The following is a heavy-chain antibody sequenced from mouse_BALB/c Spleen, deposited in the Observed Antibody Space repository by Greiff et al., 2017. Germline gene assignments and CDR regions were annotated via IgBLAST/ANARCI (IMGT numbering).Heavy chain of an antibody. CDR2: ISSGGSYT. CDR1: GFTFSSYA. Sequence: EVQLVESGGGLVKPGGSLKLSCAASGFTFSSYAMSWVRQSPEKRLEWVAEISSGGSYTYYPDTVPGRFTISRDNAKNTLYLEMSSLRSEDTAMYYCARGTGFAYWGQGTLVTVSA. CDR3: ARGTGFAY. V-gene: IGHV5-9-4*01. J-gene: IGHJ3*01.